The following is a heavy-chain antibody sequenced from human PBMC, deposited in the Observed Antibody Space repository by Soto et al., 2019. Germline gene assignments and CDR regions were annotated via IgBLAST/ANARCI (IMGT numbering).Heavy chain of an antibody. V-gene: IGHV4-31*03. CDR2: IYYSGST. D-gene: IGHD4-17*01. CDR3: ARDLRRDAGDYYYYYGMDV. Sequence: QVQLQESGPGLVKPSQTLSLTCTVSGGSISSGGYYWSWIRQHPGKGLEWIGYIYYSGSTYYNPSLESGVTISVDTSKNQFSLKLSSVTAADTAVYYCARDLRRDAGDYYYYYGMDVWGQGTTVTVSS. CDR1: GGSISSGGYY. J-gene: IGHJ6*02.